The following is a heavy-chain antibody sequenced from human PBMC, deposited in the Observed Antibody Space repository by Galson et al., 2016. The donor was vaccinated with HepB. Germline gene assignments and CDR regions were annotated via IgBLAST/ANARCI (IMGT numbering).Heavy chain of an antibody. CDR1: GFTFSTYA. V-gene: IGHV3-23*01. D-gene: IGHD5-12*01. CDR2: VTGSGSWT. CDR3: ATEPNGGYFGAVDF. J-gene: IGHJ3*01. Sequence: SLRLSCAASGFTFSTYAMTWVRQAPGKGLEWVSSVTGSGSWTYYADSVKGRLTISRDNSKNTLYLQMNSLRAEDTAVYYYATEPNGGYFGAVDFWGQGTMVTVSS.